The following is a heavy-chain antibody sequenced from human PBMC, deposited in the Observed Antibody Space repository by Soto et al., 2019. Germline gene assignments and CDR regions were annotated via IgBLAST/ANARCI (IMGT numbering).Heavy chain of an antibody. CDR3: ARGDIVVQGGAFDI. V-gene: IGHV3-53*02. CDR2: IYSGGST. CDR1: GFTVSSNY. Sequence: EVQLVETGGGLIQPGGSLRLSCAASGFTVSSNYMSWVRQAPGKGLEWVSVIYSGGSTYYADSVKGRFTISRDNSKNTLYLQMNSLRAEDTAVYYCARGDIVVQGGAFDIWGQGTMVTVSS. J-gene: IGHJ3*02. D-gene: IGHD2-15*01.